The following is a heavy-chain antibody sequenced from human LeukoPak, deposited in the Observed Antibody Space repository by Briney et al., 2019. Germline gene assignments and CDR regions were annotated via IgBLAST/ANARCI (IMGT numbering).Heavy chain of an antibody. V-gene: IGHV3-53*01. D-gene: IGHD3-22*01. CDR3: AKGENYYDSSVFDY. J-gene: IGHJ4*02. Sequence: PGGSLRLSCAASGFTVSSNYMSWVRQAPGKGLEWVSVIYSGGSTYYADSVKGRFTISRDNSKNTLYLQMNSLRAEDTAVYYCAKGENYYDSSVFDYWGQGTLVTVSS. CDR1: GFTVSSNY. CDR2: IYSGGST.